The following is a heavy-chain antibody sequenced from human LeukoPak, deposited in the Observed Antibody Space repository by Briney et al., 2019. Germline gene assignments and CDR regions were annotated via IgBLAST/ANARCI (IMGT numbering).Heavy chain of an antibody. CDR2: ISSSSSYI. Sequence: GGSLRLSCAASGFTFSSYSMNWVRQAPGKGLEWVSSISSSSSYIYYADSVKGRLTISRDNSKNTLYLQMNSLRPEDTAVYYCAKDLGSGYDYFDYWGQGTLVTVSS. V-gene: IGHV3-21*04. CDR1: GFTFSSYS. D-gene: IGHD5-12*01. J-gene: IGHJ4*02. CDR3: AKDLGSGYDYFDY.